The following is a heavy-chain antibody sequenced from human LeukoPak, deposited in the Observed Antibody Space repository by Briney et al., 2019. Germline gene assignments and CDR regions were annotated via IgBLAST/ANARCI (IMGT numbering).Heavy chain of an antibody. CDR2: IYYIGST. Sequence: PSETLSLTCTVSGGSISNYYWSWIQQPPGKGLEWVGYIYYIGSTNYNPSLKSRVTISVDTSKNQFSLKLSSVTAADTAVYYCARHDGGSYGNWFDPWGQGTLVTVSS. J-gene: IGHJ5*02. V-gene: IGHV4-59*08. D-gene: IGHD1-26*01. CDR3: ARHDGGSYGNWFDP. CDR1: GGSISNYY.